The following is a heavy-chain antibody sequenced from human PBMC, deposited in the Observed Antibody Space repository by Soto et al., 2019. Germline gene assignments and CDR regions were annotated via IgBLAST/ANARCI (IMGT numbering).Heavy chain of an antibody. Sequence: GSLKISCTGFGYTFTTFWISWVRQMPGKGLEWMGRIDPRDSYVNYSPSFQGHVTISLDKSISTAYLQWGSLKASDTAMYYCARLFCSTTTCDSWFDPWCQGTLVTVS. J-gene: IGHJ5*02. CDR2: IDPRDSYV. CDR1: GYTFTTFW. CDR3: ARLFCSTTTCDSWFDP. D-gene: IGHD2-2*01. V-gene: IGHV5-10-1*01.